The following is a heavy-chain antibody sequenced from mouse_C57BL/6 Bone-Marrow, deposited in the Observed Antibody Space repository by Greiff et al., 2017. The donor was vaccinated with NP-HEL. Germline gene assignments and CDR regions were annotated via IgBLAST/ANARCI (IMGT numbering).Heavy chain of an antibody. D-gene: IGHD4-1*01. CDR2: ISYSGST. J-gene: IGHJ1*03. CDR3: ARAELGRYFDV. CDR1: GYSITSGYD. V-gene: IGHV3-1*01. Sequence: DVKLQESGPGMVKPSQSLSLTCTVTGYSITSGYDWHWIRHFPGNKLEWMGYISYSGSTNYNPSLKSRISITHDTSKNHFFLKLNSVTTEDTATYYCARAELGRYFDVWGTGTTVTVSS.